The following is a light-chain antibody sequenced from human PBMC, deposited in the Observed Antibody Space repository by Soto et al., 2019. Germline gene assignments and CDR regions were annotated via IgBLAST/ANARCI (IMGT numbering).Light chain of an antibody. CDR1: SSDVGAYNY. CDR3: SSYTISGTYV. CDR2: EVS. Sequence: QSVLTQPASVPGSPGQSITISCTGTSSDVGAYNYVSWFQQHPGKAPKLMIYEVSNRPSGVSNRFSGSRSVNTASLTISGLQPEDEADYYCSSYTISGTYVFGTGTKVTVL. J-gene: IGLJ1*01. V-gene: IGLV2-14*01.